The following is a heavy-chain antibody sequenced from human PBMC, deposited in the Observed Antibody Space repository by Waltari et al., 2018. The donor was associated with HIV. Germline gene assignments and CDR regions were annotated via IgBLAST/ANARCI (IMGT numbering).Heavy chain of an antibody. D-gene: IGHD3-9*01. J-gene: IGHJ4*02. CDR3: ARERFSYDILTGLDY. Sequence: QVQLVQSGAEVKKPGASVKVSCKASGYTFNSYGISWVRQAPGQGLEWMGWISAYNGNTNYAQKLQGRVTMTTDTSTSTAYMELRSLRSDDTAVYYCARERFSYDILTGLDYWGQGTLVTVSS. CDR1: GYTFNSYG. CDR2: ISAYNGNT. V-gene: IGHV1-18*01.